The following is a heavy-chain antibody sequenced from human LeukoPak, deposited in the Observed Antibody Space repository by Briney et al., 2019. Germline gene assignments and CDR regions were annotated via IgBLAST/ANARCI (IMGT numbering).Heavy chain of an antibody. CDR1: GFTFSSYD. D-gene: IGHD6-13*01. CDR2: IGTAGGT. Sequence: AGGSLRLPCAASGFTFSSYDMHWVRQATGKGLEWVSAIGTAGGTYYPGSVKGRFTISRENAKNSLYLQMNSLRAGDTAVYYCARGAQQLGEFDCWGQGTLVTVSS. J-gene: IGHJ4*02. V-gene: IGHV3-13*01. CDR3: ARGAQQLGEFDC.